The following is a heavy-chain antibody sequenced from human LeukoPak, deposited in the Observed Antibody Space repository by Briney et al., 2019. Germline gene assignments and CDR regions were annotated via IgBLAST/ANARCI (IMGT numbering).Heavy chain of an antibody. CDR1: GFTFSSYS. Sequence: GGSLRLSCAASGFTFSSYSMNWVRQAPGKGLEWVSSISSSSSYIYYADSVKGRFTISRDNAKNSLYLQMNSLRAEDTAVYYCVRASHETDAFDIWGQGTMVTVSS. J-gene: IGHJ3*02. CDR2: ISSSSSYI. CDR3: VRASHETDAFDI. V-gene: IGHV3-21*01.